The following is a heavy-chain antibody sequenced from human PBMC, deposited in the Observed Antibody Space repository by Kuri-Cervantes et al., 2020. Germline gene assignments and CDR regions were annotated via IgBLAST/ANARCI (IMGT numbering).Heavy chain of an antibody. J-gene: IGHJ3*02. CDR3: AKDLLESPDAFDI. CDR1: GFTFSNYS. D-gene: IGHD2/OR15-2a*01. V-gene: IGHV3-21*04. CDR2: INSDNTYI. Sequence: GESLKISCVASGFTFSNYSMNWVRQAPGKGLDWVSSINSDNTYIHYTNSVKGRFTISRDNAKNSLYLQMNSLRAEDTALYYCAKDLLESPDAFDIWGQGTMVTVSS.